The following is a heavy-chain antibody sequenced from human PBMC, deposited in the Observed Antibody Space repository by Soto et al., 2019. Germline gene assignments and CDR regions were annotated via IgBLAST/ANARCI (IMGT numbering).Heavy chain of an antibody. CDR2: ISYDGSNK. CDR1: GFTFSSYG. V-gene: IGHV3-30*18. J-gene: IGHJ6*02. D-gene: IGHD2-8*01. CDR3: AKGRIEICTNGVCYRHYYYYGMDV. Sequence: HPGGSLRLSCAASGFTFSSYGMHWVRQAPGKGLEWVAVISYDGSNKYYADSVKGRFTISRDNSKNTLYLQMNSLRAEDTAVYYSAKGRIEICTNGVCYRHYYYYGMDVWGQGTTVTVSS.